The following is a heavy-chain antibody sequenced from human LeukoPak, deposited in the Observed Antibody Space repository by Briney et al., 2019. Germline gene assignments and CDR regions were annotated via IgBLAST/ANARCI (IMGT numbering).Heavy chain of an antibody. Sequence: ASVKVSCKASGYTFASYYMHWVRQAPGQGLEWMGIINPSGGSTTYAQKFQGRVTMTRDTSTSTVYMDLSSLRSEDTAVYYCARDSTPTYYSGTYYFGYWGQGTLVTGSS. CDR1: GYTFASYY. CDR3: ARDSTPTYYSGTYYFGY. CDR2: INPSGGST. J-gene: IGHJ4*02. D-gene: IGHD1-26*01. V-gene: IGHV1-46*01.